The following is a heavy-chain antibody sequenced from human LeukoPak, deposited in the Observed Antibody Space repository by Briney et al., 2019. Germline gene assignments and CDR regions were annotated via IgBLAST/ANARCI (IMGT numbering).Heavy chain of an antibody. J-gene: IGHJ4*02. CDR2: IIGGGGST. V-gene: IGHV3-23*01. CDR3: AKAGRIVVVPAAIPDYFDY. CDR1: GFTFSSYA. D-gene: IGHD2-2*01. Sequence: PGGSLRLSCAASGFTFSSYAMSWVRQALGKGLEWVSAIIGGGGSTYYADSVKGRFTISRDNSKNTLYLQMNSLRAEDTAVYYCAKAGRIVVVPAAIPDYFDYWGQGTLVTVSS.